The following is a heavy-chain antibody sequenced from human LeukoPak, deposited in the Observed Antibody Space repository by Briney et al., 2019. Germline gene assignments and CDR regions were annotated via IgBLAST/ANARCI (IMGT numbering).Heavy chain of an antibody. CDR1: GFTFSSYS. D-gene: IGHD2-2*01. Sequence: GGSLRLSCAASGFTFSSYSMNWVRQAPGKGLEWVSYISSSSSTIYYADSVKGRFTISRDNAKNSLYLQMNSLRAEDTAVYYCARDRCDIVVVPAASRGPFDIWGQGTMVTVSS. CDR3: ARDRCDIVVVPAASRGPFDI. V-gene: IGHV3-48*01. J-gene: IGHJ3*02. CDR2: ISSSSSTI.